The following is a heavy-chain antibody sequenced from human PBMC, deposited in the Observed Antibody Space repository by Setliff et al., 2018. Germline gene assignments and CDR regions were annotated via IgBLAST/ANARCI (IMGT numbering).Heavy chain of an antibody. V-gene: IGHV7-4-1*02. CDR3: ARAWYYNFWSGSQIEY. CDR2: INTNTGNP. J-gene: IGHJ4*02. Sequence: ASVKVSCKASGYTFTSYAMNWVRQAPGQGLEWMGWINTNTGNPTYAQGFTGRFVFFLDTSVSTAYLQISSLKAEDTAVYYCARAWYYNFWSGSQIEYWGQGTLVTVSS. CDR1: GYTFTSYA. D-gene: IGHD3-3*01.